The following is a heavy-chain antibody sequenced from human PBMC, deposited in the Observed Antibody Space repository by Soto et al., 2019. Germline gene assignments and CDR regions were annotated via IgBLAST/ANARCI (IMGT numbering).Heavy chain of an antibody. CDR2: IYSGGST. Sequence: EVQLVETGGGLIQPGGSLRLSCAASGFTVSSNYMSWVRQAPGKGLEWVSVIYSGGSTYYADSVKGRFTISRDNSKNTLYLQMNSLRAEDTAVYYCARAREDYAFDYWGQGTLVTVSS. J-gene: IGHJ4*02. CDR1: GFTVSSNY. D-gene: IGHD4-17*01. CDR3: ARAREDYAFDY. V-gene: IGHV3-53*02.